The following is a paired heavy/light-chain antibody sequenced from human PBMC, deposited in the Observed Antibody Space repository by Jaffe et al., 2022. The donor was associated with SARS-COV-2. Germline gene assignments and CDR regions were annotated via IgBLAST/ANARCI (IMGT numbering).Heavy chain of an antibody. CDR1: GYTFTSYG. CDR3: ARAGYSSSWYYFWGSVDYYYYMDV. Sequence: QVQLVQSGAEVKKPGASVKVSCKASGYTFTSYGISWVRQAPGQGLEWMGWISAYNGNTNYAQKLQGRVTMTTDTSTSTAYMELRSLRSDDTAVYYCARAGYSSSWYYFWGSVDYYYYMDVWGKGTTVTVSS. J-gene: IGHJ6*03. V-gene: IGHV1-18*01. CDR2: ISAYNGNT. D-gene: IGHD6-13*01.
Light chain of an antibody. CDR3: MQGTHWPQT. CDR1: QSLVYSDGNTY. Sequence: DVVMTQSPLSLPVTLGQPASISCRSSQSLVYSDGNTYLNWFQQRPGQSPRRLIYKVSNRDSGVPDRFSGSGSGTDFTLKISRVEAEDVGVYYCMQGTHWPQTFGQGTKLEIK. V-gene: IGKV2-30*01. CDR2: KVS. J-gene: IGKJ2*01.